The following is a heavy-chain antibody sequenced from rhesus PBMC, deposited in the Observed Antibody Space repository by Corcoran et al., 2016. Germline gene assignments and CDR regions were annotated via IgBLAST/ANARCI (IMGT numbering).Heavy chain of an antibody. Sequence: QVQLVQSGAAVKKPGSSVKVSCQASGYTFTDYYMHWVRQAPRQGREWMGWINPYNGNTKYAHKFQGRVTMTRDTSTSTAYMELSSLRSEDTAVYYCAREYCSSTYCSLSAFDFRGQGLMVTVSS. CDR3: AREYCSSTYCSLSAFDF. CDR2: INPYNGNT. V-gene: IGHV1S2*01. D-gene: IGHD2-15*01. J-gene: IGHJ3*01. CDR1: GYTFTDYY.